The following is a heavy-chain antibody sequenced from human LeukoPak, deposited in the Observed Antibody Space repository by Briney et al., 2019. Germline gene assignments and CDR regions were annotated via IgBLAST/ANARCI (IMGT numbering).Heavy chain of an antibody. V-gene: IGHV3-30*02. J-gene: IGHJ6*03. D-gene: IGHD2-2*01. CDR1: GFTFSSYG. CDR3: ARYDHCSSTSCYPRYYYYMDV. CDR2: IRYDGSNK. Sequence: GGSLRLSCAASGFTFSSYGMHWVRQAPGKGLEWVAFIRYDGSNKYYADSVKGRFTISRDNAKNTLYLQMNSLRAEDTAVYYCARYDHCSSTSCYPRYYYYMDVWGKGTTVTVSS.